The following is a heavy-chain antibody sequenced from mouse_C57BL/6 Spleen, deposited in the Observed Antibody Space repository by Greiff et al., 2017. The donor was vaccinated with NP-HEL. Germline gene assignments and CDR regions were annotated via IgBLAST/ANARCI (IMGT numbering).Heavy chain of an antibody. CDR3: AREDSNYLGWFAY. D-gene: IGHD2-5*01. V-gene: IGHV3-1*01. Sequence: EVKLMESGPGMVKPSQSLSLTCTVTGYSITSGYDWHWIRHFPGNKLEWRGYISYSGSTNYNPSLKSPISITHDTSKTHFYLKLNSVTTEDTATYYCAREDSNYLGWFAYWGQGTLVTVSA. CDR2: ISYSGST. CDR1: GYSITSGYD. J-gene: IGHJ3*01.